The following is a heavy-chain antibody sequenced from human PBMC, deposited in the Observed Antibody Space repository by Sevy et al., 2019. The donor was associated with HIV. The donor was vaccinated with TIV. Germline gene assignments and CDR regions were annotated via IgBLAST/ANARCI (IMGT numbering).Heavy chain of an antibody. D-gene: IGHD5-18*01. CDR1: GGSISSYC. CDR3: ARGTEQLWLRDYYMDV. V-gene: IGHV4-59*01. J-gene: IGHJ6*03. Sequence: SETLSLTCTVSGGSISSYCWSWIRQPPGKGLEWIGYIYYSGSTNYNPSLKSRVTISVDTSKNQFSLKLSSVTAADTAVYYCARGTEQLWLRDYYMDVWGKGTTVTVSS. CDR2: IYYSGST.